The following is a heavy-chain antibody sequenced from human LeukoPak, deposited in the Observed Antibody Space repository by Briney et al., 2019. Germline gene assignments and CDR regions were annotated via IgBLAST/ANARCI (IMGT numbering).Heavy chain of an antibody. J-gene: IGHJ4*02. Sequence: GGSLRLSCAASGFTFSSYAMHWVRQAPGKGLEWVAVISYDGSNKYYADSVKGRFTTSRDNSKNTLYLQMNSLRAEDTAVYYCAREYPLDIVVVPAADWGQGTLVTVSS. D-gene: IGHD2-2*01. CDR1: GFTFSSYA. CDR3: AREYPLDIVVVPAAD. CDR2: ISYDGSNK. V-gene: IGHV3-30-3*01.